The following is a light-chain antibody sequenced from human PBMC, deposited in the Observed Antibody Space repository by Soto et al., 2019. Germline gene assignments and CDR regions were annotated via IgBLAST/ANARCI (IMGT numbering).Light chain of an antibody. CDR2: EVS. V-gene: IGLV2-23*02. CDR3: CSYAGSSTSVV. CDR1: SSDVGSYNL. J-gene: IGLJ2*01. Sequence: QSALTQPASVSGSPGQSITISCTGTSSDVGSYNLVSWYQQHPGKAPKLMIYEVSKRPSGVSNRFSGSKSGNTASLTISGLQAEDEADYYYCSYAGSSTSVVFGGGTKVTVL.